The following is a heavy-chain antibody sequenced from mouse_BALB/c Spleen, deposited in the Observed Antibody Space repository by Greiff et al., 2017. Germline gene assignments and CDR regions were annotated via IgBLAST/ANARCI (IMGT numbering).Heavy chain of an antibody. CDR1: GFTFSSYA. Sequence: EVQRVESGGGLVKPGGSLKLSCAASGFTFSSYAMSWVRQSPEKRLEWVAEISSGGSYTYYPDTVTGRFTISRDNAKNTLYLEMSSLRSEDTAMYYCASQGEYYGSSYVYFDVWGAGTTVTVSS. J-gene: IGHJ1*01. CDR3: ASQGEYYGSSYVYFDV. V-gene: IGHV5-9-4*01. CDR2: ISSGGSYT. D-gene: IGHD1-1*01.